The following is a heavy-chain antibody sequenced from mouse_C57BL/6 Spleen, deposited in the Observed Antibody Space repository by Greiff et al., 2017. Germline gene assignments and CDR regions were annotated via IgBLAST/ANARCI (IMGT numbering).Heavy chain of an antibody. V-gene: IGHV5-17*01. CDR1: GFTFSDYG. Sequence: EVHLVESGGGLVKPGGSLKLSCAASGFTFSDYGMHWVRQAPEKGLEWVAYISSGSSTIYYADTVKGRFTISRDNAKNTLFLQMTSLRSEDTAMYYCARPAYYSNYVFYAMDYWGQGTSVTVSS. CDR2: ISSGSSTI. CDR3: ARPAYYSNYVFYAMDY. J-gene: IGHJ4*01. D-gene: IGHD2-5*01.